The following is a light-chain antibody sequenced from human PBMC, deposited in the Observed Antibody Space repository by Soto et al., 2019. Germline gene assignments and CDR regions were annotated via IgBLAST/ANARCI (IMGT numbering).Light chain of an antibody. CDR2: EVS. CDR3: SSYAGSNNLEV. V-gene: IGLV2-8*01. Sequence: QSALTQPRSVSGSPGQSVTISCSGTSSDVGGYEYVSWYQQHPGKAPRLMIYEVSKRPSGVPDRFSGSKSGNTASLTVSGLQAEDEADYYCSSYAGSNNLEVFGTGTKLTVL. J-gene: IGLJ1*01. CDR1: SSDVGGYEY.